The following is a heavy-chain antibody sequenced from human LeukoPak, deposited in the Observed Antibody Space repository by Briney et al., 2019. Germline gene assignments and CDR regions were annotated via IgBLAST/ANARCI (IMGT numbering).Heavy chain of an antibody. CDR3: ARDSPQYYYDSSGYYRTRELDY. CDR1: GATLSSHP. CDR2: IIPIPGTS. Sequence: ASVKVSCKASGATLSSHPTSWLRQAPGQGLEWMAQIIPIPGTSNYAQTFQSRVTITADESTSTAYMELSSLRSEDTAVYYCARDSPQYYYDSSGYYRTRELDYWGQGTLVTVSS. V-gene: IGHV1-69*11. J-gene: IGHJ4*02. D-gene: IGHD3-22*01.